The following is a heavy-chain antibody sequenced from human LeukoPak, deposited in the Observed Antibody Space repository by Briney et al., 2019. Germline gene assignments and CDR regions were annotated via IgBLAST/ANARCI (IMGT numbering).Heavy chain of an antibody. CDR2: IILIFGTA. CDR1: GGTFSSYA. J-gene: IGHJ4*02. CDR3: ARSEDSSGWEAYYFDY. V-gene: IGHV1-69*01. D-gene: IGHD6-19*01. Sequence: ASVKVSCKASGGTFSSYAISWVRQAPGQGLEWMGGIILIFGTANYAQKFQGRVTITADESTSTAYMELSSLRSEDTAVYYCARSEDSSGWEAYYFDYWGQGTLVTVSS.